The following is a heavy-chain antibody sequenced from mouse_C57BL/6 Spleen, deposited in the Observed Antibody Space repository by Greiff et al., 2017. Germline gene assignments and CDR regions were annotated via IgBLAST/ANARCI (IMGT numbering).Heavy chain of an antibody. CDR3: ATLYYAPHFDV. CDR2: INPNNGGT. CDR1: GYTFTDYN. V-gene: IGHV1-22*01. Sequence: EVQLQQSGPELVKPGASVKMSCKASGYTFTDYNMHWVKQSHGKSLEWIGYINPNNGGTSYNQKFKGKATLTVNKSSSTAYMELRSLTSEDSAVYYCATLYYAPHFDVWGTGTTVTVSS. D-gene: IGHD1-1*01. J-gene: IGHJ1*03.